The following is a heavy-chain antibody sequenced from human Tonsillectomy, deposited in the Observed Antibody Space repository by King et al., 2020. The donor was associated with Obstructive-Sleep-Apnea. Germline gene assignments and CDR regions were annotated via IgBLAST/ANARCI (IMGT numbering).Heavy chain of an antibody. CDR2: ISSSSSYI. J-gene: IGHJ4*02. CDR3: ARDLNYYDSSGYYERFDY. Sequence: VQLVESGGGLVKPGGSLRLSCAASGFTFSSYSMNWVRQAPGKGLEWVSSISSSSSYIYYADSVKGRFTISRDNAKNLLYLQMNSLRAEDTAVYYCARDLNYYDSSGYYERFDYWGQGTLVTVSS. V-gene: IGHV3-21*01. D-gene: IGHD3-22*01. CDR1: GFTFSSYS.